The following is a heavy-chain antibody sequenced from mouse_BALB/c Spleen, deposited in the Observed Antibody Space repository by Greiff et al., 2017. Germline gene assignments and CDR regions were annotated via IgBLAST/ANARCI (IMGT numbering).Heavy chain of an antibody. D-gene: IGHD1-1*01. CDR2: INPYNDGT. CDR3: ARGGSSPYYYAMDY. CDR1: GYTFTSYV. V-gene: IGHV1-14*01. J-gene: IGHJ4*01. Sequence: EVKVVESGPELVKPGASVKMSCKASGYTFTSYVMHWVKQKPGQGLEWIGYINPYNDGTKYNEKFKGKATLTSDKSSSTAYMELSSLTSEDSAVYYCARGGSSPYYYAMDYWGQGTSVTVSS.